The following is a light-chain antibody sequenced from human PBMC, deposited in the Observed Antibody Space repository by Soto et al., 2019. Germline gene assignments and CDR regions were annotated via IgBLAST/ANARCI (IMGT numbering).Light chain of an antibody. J-gene: IGKJ1*01. CDR3: QQYNSYSRT. CDR1: PGVNSW. Sequence: DIQMTQSPSTLSASVGDRVTITCRASPGVNSWLAWYQQKPGRAPKLLIYDASTLESGVPSRFSGSGSGTEFTLTINSLQSDDFAIYYCQQYNSYSRTFGQGTKVDSK. V-gene: IGKV1-5*01. CDR2: DAS.